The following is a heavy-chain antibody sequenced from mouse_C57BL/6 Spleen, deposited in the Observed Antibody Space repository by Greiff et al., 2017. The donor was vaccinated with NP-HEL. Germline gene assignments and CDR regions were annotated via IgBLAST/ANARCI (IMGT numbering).Heavy chain of an antibody. V-gene: IGHV2-2*01. J-gene: IGHJ4*01. Sequence: VQLQQSGPGLVQPSQSLSITCTVSGFSLTSYGVHWVRQSPGKGLEWLGVIWSGGSTGYNAAFISRLSISQDNSTSQVFFKMNRLQADDTAIYYCARTHYYGSSYAMDYWGQGTSVTVSS. CDR3: ARTHYYGSSYAMDY. D-gene: IGHD1-1*01. CDR1: GFSLTSYG. CDR2: IWSGGST.